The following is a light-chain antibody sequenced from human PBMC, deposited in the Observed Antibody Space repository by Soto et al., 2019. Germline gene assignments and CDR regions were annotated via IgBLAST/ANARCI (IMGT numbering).Light chain of an antibody. CDR3: QQYNNWPQT. J-gene: IGKJ1*01. V-gene: IGKV3-15*01. CDR1: QSVRSN. CDR2: AAS. Sequence: EIVMTQSPATLSVSPGERATLSCRASQSVRSNLAWYQQKPGQAPRLLIYAASTRATGIPARFSGSGSGTEFTLTISSLQSEDFAVYFCQQYNNWPQTFGQGTKVEIK.